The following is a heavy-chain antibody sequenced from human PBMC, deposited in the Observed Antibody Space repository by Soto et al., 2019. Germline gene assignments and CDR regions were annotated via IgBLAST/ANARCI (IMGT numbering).Heavy chain of an antibody. Sequence: QITLKESGPPLVKPTQTLTLTCTFSGFSLSTSGVGVGWIRQPPGKALEWLALIYWDDDNRYSPSLKSRLTPPQXTXKNQVVLTMPNLDPVDTAPYYCAHIASYSQFDWFDPWGQGTLVTVSS. J-gene: IGHJ5*02. CDR2: IYWDDDN. D-gene: IGHD3-10*01. CDR3: AHIASYSQFDWFDP. V-gene: IGHV2-5*02. CDR1: GFSLSTSGVG.